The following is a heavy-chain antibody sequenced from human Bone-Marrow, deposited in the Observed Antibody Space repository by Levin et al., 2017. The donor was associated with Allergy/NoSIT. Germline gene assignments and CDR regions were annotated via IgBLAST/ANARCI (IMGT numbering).Heavy chain of an antibody. CDR2: IIHSGST. Sequence: SETLSLTCAVYGGSFRDYYWSWIRQSPGKGLEWIGEIIHSGSTNYNPSLKSRVAISVDTSKNQFSLKLTSVTAADTAVYYCARLGYCSSPTCEGNMDVWGKGTTVTVSS. V-gene: IGHV4-34*12. D-gene: IGHD2-2*01. J-gene: IGHJ6*04. CDR1: GGSFRDYY. CDR3: ARLGYCSSPTCEGNMDV.